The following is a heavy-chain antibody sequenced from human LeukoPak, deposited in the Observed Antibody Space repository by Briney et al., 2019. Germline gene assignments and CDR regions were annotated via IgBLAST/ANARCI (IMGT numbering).Heavy chain of an antibody. V-gene: IGHV5-51*01. D-gene: IGHD6-19*01. CDR1: GYRFTDYW. Sequence: GESLQISCQGSGYRFTDYWIGWVRPMPGKGPEWMAIIYPGDSDTRYSPSFQGRVTISADKSISTAYLQWSSLKASDTAMYYCAAGWYGGPYDYWGQGILVTVSS. J-gene: IGHJ4*02. CDR2: IYPGDSDT. CDR3: AAGWYGGPYDY.